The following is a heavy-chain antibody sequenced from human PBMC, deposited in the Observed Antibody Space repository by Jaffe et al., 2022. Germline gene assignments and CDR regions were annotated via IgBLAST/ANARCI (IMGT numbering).Heavy chain of an antibody. CDR3: ARQGVAARSSTPFDY. V-gene: IGHV4-39*01. J-gene: IGHJ4*02. CDR1: GGSISSSSYY. Sequence: QLQLQESGPGLVKPSETLSLTCTVSGGSISSSSYYWGWIRQPPGKGLEWIGSIYYSGSTYYNPSLKSRVTISVDTSKNQFSLKLSSVTAADTAVYYCARQGVAARSSTPFDYWGQGTLVTVSS. CDR2: IYYSGST. D-gene: IGHD6-6*01.